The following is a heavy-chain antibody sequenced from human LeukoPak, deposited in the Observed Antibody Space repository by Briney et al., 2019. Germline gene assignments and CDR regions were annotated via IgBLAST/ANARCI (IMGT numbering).Heavy chain of an antibody. J-gene: IGHJ4*02. CDR3: ARVRSDSSGWRADY. D-gene: IGHD6-19*01. V-gene: IGHV4-38-2*02. CDR2: IYHSGST. Sequence: SETLSLTCTVSGYSISSGYYWGWIRQPPGNGLEWIGSIYHSGSTYYNPSLKSRVTISVDTSKNQFSLKLSSVTAADTAVYYCARVRSDSSGWRADYWGQGTLVTVSS. CDR1: GYSISSGYY.